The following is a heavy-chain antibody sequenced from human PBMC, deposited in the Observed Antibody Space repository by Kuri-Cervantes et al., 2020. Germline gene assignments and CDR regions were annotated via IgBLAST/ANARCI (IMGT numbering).Heavy chain of an antibody. J-gene: IGHJ3*02. D-gene: IGHD4-23*01. CDR3: ATRGLRWRMGAFDI. V-gene: IGHV1-69*05. Sequence: SVKVSCKASGGTFSSYTISWVRQAPGQGLEWMGGIIPIFGTANYAQKFQGRVTITTDESTSTAYMELSSLRSEDTAVYYCATRGLRWRMGAFDIWGQGTMVTVSS. CDR2: IIPIFGTA. CDR1: GGTFSSYT.